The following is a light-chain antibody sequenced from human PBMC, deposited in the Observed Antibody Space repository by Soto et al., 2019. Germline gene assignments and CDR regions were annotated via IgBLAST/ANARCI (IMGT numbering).Light chain of an antibody. CDR3: QVRDSSNDYLV. CDR2: DDT. CDR1: NIGSKS. J-gene: IGLJ3*02. Sequence: VLTQPPSVSVAPGQTARITCEGHNIGSKSVHWYQLRPGQAPVVVVYDDTDRPSGIPERFSGSNSGNTATLTITRVEAGDGADYYCQVRDSSNDYLVFGGGTKLTVL. V-gene: IGLV3-21*02.